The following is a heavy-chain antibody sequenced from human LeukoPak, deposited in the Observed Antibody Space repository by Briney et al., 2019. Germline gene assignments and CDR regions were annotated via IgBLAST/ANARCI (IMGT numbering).Heavy chain of an antibody. D-gene: IGHD2-2*01. V-gene: IGHV3-30*18. J-gene: IGHJ5*02. CDR1: GFTFSPYS. Sequence: PGGSLRLSCAASGFTFSPYSMNWVRQAPGKGLEWVAVISYDGSNKYYADSVKGRFTISRGNSKNTLYLQMNSLRAEDTAVYYCAKDHRGYCSSTSCYEESWLDPWGQGTLVTVSS. CDR3: AKDHRGYCSSTSCYEESWLDP. CDR2: ISYDGSNK.